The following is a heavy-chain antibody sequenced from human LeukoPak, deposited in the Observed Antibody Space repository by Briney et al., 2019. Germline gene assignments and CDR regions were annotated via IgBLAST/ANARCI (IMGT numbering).Heavy chain of an antibody. Sequence: PSETLSLTCTVSGGSISSSSYYWGWIRQPPGKGLEWIGSIYYSGSTYYNPSLKSRVTISVDTSKNQFSLKLSSVTAADTAVYYCARHDANVVVRLWGQGTLVTVSS. V-gene: IGHV4-39*01. CDR3: ARHDANVVVRL. J-gene: IGHJ4*02. CDR1: GGSISSSSYY. CDR2: IYYSGST. D-gene: IGHD2-2*01.